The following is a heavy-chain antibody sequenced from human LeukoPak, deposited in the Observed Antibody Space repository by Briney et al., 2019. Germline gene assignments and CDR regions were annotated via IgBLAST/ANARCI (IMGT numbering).Heavy chain of an antibody. V-gene: IGHV3-48*01. CDR1: GFNFIDYS. Sequence: GGSLRLSCAASGFNFIDYSMNWVRQAPGKGLEWISYTGISSGNTKYADSVKGRFTISRDKARNSLYLQMNSLRVEDMAVYYCARDHRYAFDNWGHGTLVTVSS. J-gene: IGHJ4*01. D-gene: IGHD5-12*01. CDR2: TGISSGNT. CDR3: ARDHRYAFDN.